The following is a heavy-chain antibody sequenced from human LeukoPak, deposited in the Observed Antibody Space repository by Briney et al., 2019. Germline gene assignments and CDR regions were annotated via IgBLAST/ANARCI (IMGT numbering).Heavy chain of an antibody. J-gene: IGHJ4*02. CDR3: ARQAYCSDVRCNPFDY. CDR1: GYTFTSYD. V-gene: IGHV1-8*01. Sequence: ASVKVSCKASGYTFTSYDINWVRQATGQGLEWMGWMNPNSGNTGYTQKFQGRVTMTRNTSISTPYMELSSLRSEDTAVYYCARQAYCSDVRCNPFDYWGQGTLVTVSS. CDR2: MNPNSGNT. D-gene: IGHD2-15*01.